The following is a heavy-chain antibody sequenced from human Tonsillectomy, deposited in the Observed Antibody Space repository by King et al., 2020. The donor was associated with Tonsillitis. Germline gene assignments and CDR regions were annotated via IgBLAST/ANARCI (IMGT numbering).Heavy chain of an antibody. Sequence: VQLQQWGAGLLKPSETLSLTCAVNGGSFSGYFWSWIRQPPGKGLEWIGEISHSGSTNYNPSLKSRVTISVDTSKKQFSLKLSSVTAADTAVYYCARELGGYMDVWGKGTTVTVSS. V-gene: IGHV4-34*01. CDR1: GGSFSGYF. D-gene: IGHD7-27*01. CDR3: ARELGGYMDV. J-gene: IGHJ6*03. CDR2: ISHSGST.